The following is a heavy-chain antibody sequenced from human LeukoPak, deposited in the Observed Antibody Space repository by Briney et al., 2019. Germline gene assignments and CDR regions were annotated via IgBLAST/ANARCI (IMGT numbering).Heavy chain of an antibody. CDR2: IYGSGVSI. J-gene: IGHJ4*02. V-gene: IGHV3-23*01. CDR3: AKDLGWELPAEAY. CDR1: GFTFEKYV. Sequence: GGSLRLSCVASGFTFEKYVMNWVRQPPGKGLEWLATIYGSGVSISYADSVKGRFTISRDNSNNTLYLQMNSLRVEDTAMYFCAKDLGWELPAEAYWGQGILVTVSS. D-gene: IGHD1-26*01.